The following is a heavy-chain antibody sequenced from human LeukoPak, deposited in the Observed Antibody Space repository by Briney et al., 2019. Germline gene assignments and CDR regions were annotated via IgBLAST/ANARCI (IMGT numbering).Heavy chain of an antibody. CDR3: ARAGFSSGWALDY. D-gene: IGHD6-19*01. CDR1: GGTFISYA. J-gene: IGHJ4*02. Sequence: ASVKVSCKASGGTFISYAISWVRQAPGQGLEWMGGIIPIFGTANYAQKFQGRVTITTDESTSTAYMELSSLRSEDTAVYYCARAGFSSGWALDYWGQGTLVTVSS. V-gene: IGHV1-69*05. CDR2: IIPIFGTA.